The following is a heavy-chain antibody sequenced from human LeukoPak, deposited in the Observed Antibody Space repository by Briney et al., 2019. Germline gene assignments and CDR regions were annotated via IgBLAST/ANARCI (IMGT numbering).Heavy chain of an antibody. D-gene: IGHD1/OR15-1a*01. J-gene: IGHJ5*02. CDR2: IHTSGST. Sequence: KTSETLSLTCTVSGGSISSYYWNWIRQPAGKGLEWIGRIHTSGSTNYNPSLKSRVTMSVDTSKNKFSLKLSSVTAADTAVYYCARLSPNKSGSRFDPWGQGTLVTVSS. CDR3: ARLSPNKSGSRFDP. CDR1: GGSISSYY. V-gene: IGHV4-4*07.